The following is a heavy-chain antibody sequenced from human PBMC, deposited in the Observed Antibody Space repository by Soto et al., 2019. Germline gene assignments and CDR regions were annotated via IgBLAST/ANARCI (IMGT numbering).Heavy chain of an antibody. D-gene: IGHD5-18*01. J-gene: IGHJ6*02. CDR1: GFTFSRYA. Sequence: GESLKISCAGSGFTFSRYAMNWVRQAPGKGLEWVSIISSRGDRTSYAESVKGRFTISRDDSKNTLFLHMSSLGAEDTAVYYCAKETGYSYGFQPNALDVWGQGTTVTVSS. V-gene: IGHV3-23*01. CDR3: AKETGYSYGFQPNALDV. CDR2: ISSRGDRT.